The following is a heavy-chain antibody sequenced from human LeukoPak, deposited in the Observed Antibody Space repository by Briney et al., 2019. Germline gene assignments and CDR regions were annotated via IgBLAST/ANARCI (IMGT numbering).Heavy chain of an antibody. CDR3: ASKRVGATYFDY. Sequence: GGSLRLSCAASGFTFNDYAMHWVRQAPGKGLEWVSVIYSGGSTYYADSVKGRFTISRDNSKNTLYLQMNSLRAEDTAVYYCASKRVGATYFDYWGQGTLVTVSS. J-gene: IGHJ4*02. CDR2: IYSGGST. D-gene: IGHD1-26*01. V-gene: IGHV3-53*01. CDR1: GFTFNDYA.